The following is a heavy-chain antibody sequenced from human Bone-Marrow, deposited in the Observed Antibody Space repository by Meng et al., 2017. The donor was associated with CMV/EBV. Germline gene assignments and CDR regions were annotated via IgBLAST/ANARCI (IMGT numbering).Heavy chain of an antibody. V-gene: IGHV3-66*02. CDR2: IYNVANT. Sequence: SGFTVSTNYMTWVRQAPGKGLEWVSVIYNVANTYYADSVKGRFTISRDNSKNTLYLQINGLRPEDTAVYYCARAPSKQLWLYYFDYWGQGALVTVSS. CDR3: ARAPSKQLWLYYFDY. CDR1: GFTVSTNY. D-gene: IGHD5-18*01. J-gene: IGHJ4*02.